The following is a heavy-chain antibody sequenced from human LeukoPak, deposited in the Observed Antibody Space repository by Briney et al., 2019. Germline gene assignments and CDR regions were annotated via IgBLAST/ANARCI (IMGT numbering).Heavy chain of an antibody. D-gene: IGHD3-22*01. V-gene: IGHV4-61*05. Sequence: SETLSLACTVSGGSISSSSYYWGWIRQTPGKGLEWIGYIYYSGSTNYNPSLKSRVTISVDTSKNQFSLKLSSVTAADTAVYYCARRWYDSSGYYFDYWGQGTLVTVSS. CDR3: ARRWYDSSGYYFDY. J-gene: IGHJ4*02. CDR2: IYYSGST. CDR1: GGSISSSSYY.